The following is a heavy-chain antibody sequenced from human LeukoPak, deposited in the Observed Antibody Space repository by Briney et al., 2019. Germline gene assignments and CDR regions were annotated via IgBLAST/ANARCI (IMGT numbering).Heavy chain of an antibody. D-gene: IGHD3-16*01. CDR2: IYTSGST. J-gene: IGHJ3*02. V-gene: IGHV4-61*02. CDR3: ARALGGTRGAFDI. CDR1: GGSISSGSYY. Sequence: SQTLSLTCTVSGGSISSGSYYWSWIRQPAGKGLEWIGRIYTSGSTNYNPSLKSRVTISVDTSKNQFSLKLSYVTAADTAVYYCARALGGTRGAFDIWGQGTMVTVSS.